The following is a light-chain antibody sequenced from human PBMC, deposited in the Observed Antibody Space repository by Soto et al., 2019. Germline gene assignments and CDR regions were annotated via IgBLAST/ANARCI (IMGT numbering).Light chain of an antibody. V-gene: IGKV3-20*01. CDR2: GAS. J-gene: IGKJ4*01. CDR3: QQYGSSSLT. CDR1: QSVSSSY. Sequence: EIVLTPSPGTLSLSPGERATISCRASQSVSSSYLAWYQQKPGQAPRLLIYGASSRATGIPDRFSGSGSGTDFTLPISRLEPEDFAVYYCQQYGSSSLTFGGGTKVDIK.